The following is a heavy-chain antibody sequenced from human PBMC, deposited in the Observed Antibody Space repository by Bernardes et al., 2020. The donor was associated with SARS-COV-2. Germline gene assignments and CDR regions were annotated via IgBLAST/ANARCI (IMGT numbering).Heavy chain of an antibody. Sequence: GGSLRLSCAASGFTFSSYAMHWVRQAPGKGLEWVAVISYDGSNKYYADSVKGRFTISRDNSKNTLYLQMNSLRAEDTAVYYCARGSDTVTTDHDAFDIWGQGTMVTVSS. CDR1: GFTFSSYA. CDR2: ISYDGSNK. D-gene: IGHD4-17*01. J-gene: IGHJ3*02. CDR3: ARGSDTVTTDHDAFDI. V-gene: IGHV3-30*01.